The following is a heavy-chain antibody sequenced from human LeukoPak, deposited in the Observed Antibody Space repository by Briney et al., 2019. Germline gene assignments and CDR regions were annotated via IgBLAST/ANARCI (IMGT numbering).Heavy chain of an antibody. CDR2: ISGDGGSP. Sequence: GGSLRLSCAASGFTFDDYAMHWVRQAPGKGLEWVSLISGDGGSPYYADSVKGRFTISRDNSKNSLYLQMNSLRTEDTALYYCAWCGSGIFYGMDVWGQGTTVTVSS. J-gene: IGHJ6*02. CDR3: AWCGSGIFYGMDV. V-gene: IGHV3-43*02. D-gene: IGHD3-10*01. CDR1: GFTFDDYA.